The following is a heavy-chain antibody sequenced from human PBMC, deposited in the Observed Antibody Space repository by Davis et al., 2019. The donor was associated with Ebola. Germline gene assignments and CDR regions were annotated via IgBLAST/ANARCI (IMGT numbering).Heavy chain of an antibody. V-gene: IGHV3-33*01. CDR2: IWYDGSNK. CDR3: ASGQYCSSTSCYTGGADYFDY. D-gene: IGHD2-2*02. Sequence: PGGSLSLSCAASGFTFSSYGMHWVRQAPGKGLEWVAVIWYDGSNKYYADSVKGRFTISRDNSKNTLYLQMNSLRAEDTAVYYCASGQYCSSTSCYTGGADYFDYWGQGTLVTVSS. J-gene: IGHJ4*02. CDR1: GFTFSSYG.